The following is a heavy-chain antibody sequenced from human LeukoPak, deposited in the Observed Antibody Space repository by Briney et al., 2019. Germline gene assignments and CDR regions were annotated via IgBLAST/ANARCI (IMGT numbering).Heavy chain of an antibody. CDR2: IYYSGST. V-gene: IGHV4-59*01. D-gene: IGHD3-22*01. CDR3: ARGRYYYDSSGYYYYFDY. CDR1: GGSISSYY. Sequence: SETLSLTCTVSGGSISSYYWSWIRQPPGKGLEWIGYIYYSGSTNYNPSLKSRVTISVDTSKNQFSLKLSSVTAADTAVYYCARGRYYYDSSGYYYYFDYWGQGTLVTVSS. J-gene: IGHJ4*02.